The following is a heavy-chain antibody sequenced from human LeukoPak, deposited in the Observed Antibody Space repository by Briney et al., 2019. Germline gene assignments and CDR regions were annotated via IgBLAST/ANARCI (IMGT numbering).Heavy chain of an antibody. CDR2: INHSGST. V-gene: IGHV4-34*01. CDR3: ARVEGYCSSTSCLYYFDY. CDR1: GGSFSGYY. J-gene: IGHJ4*02. Sequence: SETLSLTCAVDGGSFSGYYWSWIRQPPGKGLEWIGEINHSGSTNYNPSLKSRVTISVDTSKNQFSLKLSSVTAADTAVYYCARVEGYCSSTSCLYYFDYWGQGTLVTVSS. D-gene: IGHD2-2*01.